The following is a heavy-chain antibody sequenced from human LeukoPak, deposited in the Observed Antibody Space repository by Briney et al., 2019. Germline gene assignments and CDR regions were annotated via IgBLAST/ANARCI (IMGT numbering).Heavy chain of an antibody. V-gene: IGHV3-23*01. J-gene: IGHJ4*02. D-gene: IGHD3-22*01. CDR1: GFTFSSYA. Sequence: GGSLRLSCAASGFTFSSYAMSWVRQAPGKGLEWVSAISGSGGSTYYADSVKGRFTISRDNSKNTLYLQMNSLRAEDTAVYYCAKVYGSSGYYLEYYFDYWGQGTLVTVSS. CDR3: AKVYGSSGYYLEYYFDY. CDR2: ISGSGGST.